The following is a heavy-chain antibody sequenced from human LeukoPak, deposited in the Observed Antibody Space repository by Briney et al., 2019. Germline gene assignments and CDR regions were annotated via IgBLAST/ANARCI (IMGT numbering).Heavy chain of an antibody. CDR1: GFTVSSNY. V-gene: IGHV3-66*04. Sequence: GGSLRLSCAASGFTVSSNYMSWVRQAPGKGLEWVSVIYSGGSTYYADSVKGRFTISRDNSKNTLYLQMNSLRAEDTAVYYCARRGSSSVPLDYWGQGTLVTVSS. CDR3: ARRGSSSVPLDY. CDR2: IYSGGST. J-gene: IGHJ4*02. D-gene: IGHD6-13*01.